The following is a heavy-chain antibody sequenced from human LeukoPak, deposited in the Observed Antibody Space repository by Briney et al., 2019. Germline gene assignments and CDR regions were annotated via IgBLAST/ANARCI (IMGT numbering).Heavy chain of an antibody. Sequence: PGGSLRLSCAASGFTFSSYAMSWVRQAPGKGLEWVSAISGSGGSTYYADSVRGRFTISRDNSKNTLYLQMNSLRAEDTAVYYCAKPNYDILTGMTQCFDYWGQGTLVTVSS. V-gene: IGHV3-23*01. CDR1: GFTFSSYA. CDR2: ISGSGGST. D-gene: IGHD3-9*01. CDR3: AKPNYDILTGMTQCFDY. J-gene: IGHJ4*02.